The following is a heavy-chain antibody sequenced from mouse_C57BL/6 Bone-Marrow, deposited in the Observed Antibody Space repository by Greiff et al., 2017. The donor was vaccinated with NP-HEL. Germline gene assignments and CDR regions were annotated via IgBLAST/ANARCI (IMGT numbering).Heavy chain of an antibody. CDR2: IDPENGDT. J-gene: IGHJ2*01. D-gene: IGHD1-1*01. Sequence: EVKLQESGAELVRPGASVKLSCTASGFNIKDDYMHWVKQRPEQGLEWIGWIDPENGDTEYASKFQGKATITADTSSNTAYLQLSSLTSEDTAVYYCITSVVAPPYWGQGTTLTVSS. CDR1: GFNIKDDY. CDR3: ITSVVAPPY. V-gene: IGHV14-4*01.